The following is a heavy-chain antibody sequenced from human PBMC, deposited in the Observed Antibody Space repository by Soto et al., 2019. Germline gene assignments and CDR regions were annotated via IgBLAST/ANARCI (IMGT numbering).Heavy chain of an antibody. Sequence: ASVKVSCKTSGDTFTNFGLSWVRQAPGQGLEWMGWIATYNSNKNYAQKFQGRLTLTTDTSTSTGYMELKSLEYDDTAVYYCAGVLRGVVNWFDPWGQGTLVTVSS. CDR1: GDTFTNFG. J-gene: IGHJ5*02. CDR2: IATYNSNK. V-gene: IGHV1-18*01. D-gene: IGHD3-10*01. CDR3: AGVLRGVVNWFDP.